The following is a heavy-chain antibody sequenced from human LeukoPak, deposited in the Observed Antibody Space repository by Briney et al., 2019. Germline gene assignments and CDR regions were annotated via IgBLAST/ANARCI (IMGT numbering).Heavy chain of an antibody. CDR2: IYYSGST. V-gene: IGHV4-59*11. D-gene: IGHD2-2*01. Sequence: SETLTLTCTVSGGSISSHYWSWTRQPPGKGLEWIGYIYYSGSTNYNPSLKSRVTISVDTSKNQFSLKVSSVTAADTAVYYCARGGPHCSSTSCPPGYYYYMDVWGKGTTVTVPS. J-gene: IGHJ6*03. CDR3: ARGGPHCSSTSCPPGYYYYMDV. CDR1: GGSISSHY.